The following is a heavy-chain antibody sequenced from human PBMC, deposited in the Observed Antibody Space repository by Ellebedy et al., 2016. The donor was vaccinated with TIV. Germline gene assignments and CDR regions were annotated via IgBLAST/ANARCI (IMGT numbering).Heavy chain of an antibody. CDR3: VTDGSYGDYLSPTHAFVI. CDR2: TNQDGSKR. D-gene: IGHD4-17*01. CDR1: GFTFNSYW. J-gene: IGHJ3*02. Sequence: GESLKISCAASGFTFNSYWMSWVRQAPGKGLEWVANTNQDGSKRYYVDSVKGRFTISRDNAKTSLFLQMNSLRAEDTAVYYCVTDGSYGDYLSPTHAFVIWGQGTMVTVSS. V-gene: IGHV3-7*01.